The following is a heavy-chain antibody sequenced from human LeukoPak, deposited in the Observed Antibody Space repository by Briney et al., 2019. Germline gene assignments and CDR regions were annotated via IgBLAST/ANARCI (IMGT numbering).Heavy chain of an antibody. Sequence: PSESESPTCGVFGVSINDYYWSWIRQSPGRGLEWIGEISHTEGTRYNPSLESRVTMSVGTSENQLSLKLIFVTAADTAVYYCARIRCGHSGSVCYNRWGLGTVVTVSS. CDR2: ISHTEGT. J-gene: IGHJ4*02. D-gene: IGHD2-21*01. CDR1: GVSINDYY. CDR3: ARIRCGHSGSVCYNR. V-gene: IGHV4-34*01.